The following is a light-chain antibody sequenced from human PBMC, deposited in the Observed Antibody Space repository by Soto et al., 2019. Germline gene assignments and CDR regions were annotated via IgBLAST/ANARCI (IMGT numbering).Light chain of an antibody. V-gene: IGLV2-23*01. J-gene: IGLJ1*01. Sequence: QPVLTQPASVSGSPGQSITISCTGSSSAVGSYRLVSWYQCHPGKVPKLIIYEGSKRPSGVSNRFSGSEPGNTASLTISGLQAEDEADYFCCSSAPGRIVVFGTGTKLTVL. CDR1: SSAVGSYRL. CDR3: CSSAPGRIVV. CDR2: EGS.